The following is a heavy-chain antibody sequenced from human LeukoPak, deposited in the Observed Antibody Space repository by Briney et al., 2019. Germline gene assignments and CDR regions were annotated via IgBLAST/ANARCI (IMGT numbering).Heavy chain of an antibody. CDR3: ARASYRGSRFNY. J-gene: IGHJ4*02. D-gene: IGHD5-12*01. Sequence: GASVQVSCKASGYTFTSYYMHWVRQAPGQGLEGMGIINPSGGSTSYAQKFQGRVTMTRDTSTSTVYMELSSLRSEDTAMYYCARASYRGSRFNYWGQGTLVTVSS. CDR2: INPSGGST. V-gene: IGHV1-46*01. CDR1: GYTFTSYY.